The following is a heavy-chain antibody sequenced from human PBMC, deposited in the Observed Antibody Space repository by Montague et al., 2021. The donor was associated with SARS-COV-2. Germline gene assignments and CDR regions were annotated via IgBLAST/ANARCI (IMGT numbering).Heavy chain of an antibody. J-gene: IGHJ4*02. CDR1: GFTFSNYW. V-gene: IGHV3-74*01. Sequence: SLRLSCAASGFTFSNYWMHWVRQAPGKGLVWVSRINSDGSSTTYADSVKGRFTISSDNAKNTVYLQMNSLRAEDSAVYYCASDSRYSGYEADYWGQGTLVTVSS. CDR3: ASDSRYSGYEADY. D-gene: IGHD5-12*01. CDR2: INSDGSST.